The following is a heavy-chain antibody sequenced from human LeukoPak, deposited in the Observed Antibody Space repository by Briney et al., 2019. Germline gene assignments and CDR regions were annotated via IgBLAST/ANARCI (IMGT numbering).Heavy chain of an antibody. CDR1: GFTFSYYS. J-gene: IGHJ6*02. CDR2: ISSRTSTT. Sequence: GGSLRLSCAASGFTFSYYSMSWVRQAPGKGLEWLSYISSRTSTTFYADSVKGRFTISRDNAKNSLYLQMNNLRVEGTAVYYCARDQDHGRDGMDVWGQGTTVTVSS. V-gene: IGHV3-48*01. CDR3: ARDQDHGRDGMDV. D-gene: IGHD4-17*01.